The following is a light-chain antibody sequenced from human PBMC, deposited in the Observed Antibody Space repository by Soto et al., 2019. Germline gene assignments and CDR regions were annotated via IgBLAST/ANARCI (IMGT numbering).Light chain of an antibody. CDR1: SSDIGAPYHNY. J-gene: IGLJ2*01. CDR3: LSYTTTSVLEV. V-gene: IGLV2-14*01. CDR2: GVS. Sequence: QSALTQPASVSGSPGQSITISCTGTSSDIGAPYHNYVSWYQQHPGKAPKVIIYGVSDRPSGVSNRFSGSKSGNTASLTISGLQADDEADYYCLSYTTTSVLEVFGGGTKLTVL.